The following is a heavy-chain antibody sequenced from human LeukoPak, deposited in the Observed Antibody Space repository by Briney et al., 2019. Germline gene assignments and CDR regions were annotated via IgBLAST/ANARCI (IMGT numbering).Heavy chain of an antibody. CDR2: INPNSGGT. V-gene: IGHV1-2*02. CDR3: ARAASIAARYYYYYGMDV. J-gene: IGHJ6*02. CDR1: GYTFTGYY. D-gene: IGHD6-6*01. Sequence: AGVKVSCKPSGYTFTGYYMHWVRQAPGQGLEWMGWINPNSGGTNYGQKFQGRVTMTRDTSISTGYMELSRLRSDDTAVYYCARAASIAARYYYYYGMDVWGQGTTVTVSS.